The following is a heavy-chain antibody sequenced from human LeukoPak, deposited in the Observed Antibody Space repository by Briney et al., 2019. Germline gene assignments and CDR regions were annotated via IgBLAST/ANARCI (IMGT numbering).Heavy chain of an antibody. CDR1: GGSFSGYY. Sequence: TSETLSLTCAVYGGSFSGYYWSWIRQPPGKGLEWIGEINHSGSTNYNPSLKSRVTISVDTSKNQFSLKLSSVTAADTAVYYCARGGVSGYDSATDRSGFRDDYWGQGTLVTVSS. CDR3: ARGGVSGYDSATDRSGFRDDY. J-gene: IGHJ4*02. CDR2: INHSGST. V-gene: IGHV4-34*01. D-gene: IGHD5-12*01.